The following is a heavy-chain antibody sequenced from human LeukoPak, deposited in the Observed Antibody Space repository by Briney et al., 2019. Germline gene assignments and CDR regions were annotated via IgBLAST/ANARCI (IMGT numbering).Heavy chain of an antibody. CDR3: ARDIVKVGATRDPHAFDI. V-gene: IGHV1-46*01. Sequence: ASVKVSCKASGYTFTSYYMHWVRQAPGQGLEWMGIINPSGGSTSYAQKFQGRVTMTRDMSTSTVYMELSSLRSEDTAVYYCARDIVKVGATRDPHAFDIWGQGTMVTVSS. CDR2: INPSGGST. D-gene: IGHD1-26*01. CDR1: GYTFTSYY. J-gene: IGHJ3*02.